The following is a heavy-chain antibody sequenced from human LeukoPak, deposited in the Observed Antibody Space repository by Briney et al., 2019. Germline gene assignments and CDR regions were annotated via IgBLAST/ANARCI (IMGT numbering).Heavy chain of an antibody. Sequence: GESLKISCKGSGYSFTSYWIGWVRQMPGKGLEWMGIIYPGDSDTRYSPSFQGQVTISADKSISTAYLQWSSLKASDTAMYYCARGGYCSGGSCYDFDYWGQGTLVTVSS. CDR2: IYPGDSDT. CDR1: GYSFTSYW. CDR3: ARGGYCSGGSCYDFDY. V-gene: IGHV5-51*01. J-gene: IGHJ4*02. D-gene: IGHD2-15*01.